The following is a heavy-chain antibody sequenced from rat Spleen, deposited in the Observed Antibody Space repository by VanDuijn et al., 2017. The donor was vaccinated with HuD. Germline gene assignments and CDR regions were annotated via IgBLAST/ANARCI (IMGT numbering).Heavy chain of an antibody. CDR1: GFSLTSYH. Sequence: QVQLKESGPGLVQPSQTLSLTCTVSGFSLTSYHVSWVRQPPGKGLEWMGVIWTDGSTAYNSVLNSRIIIRRDTTTSQVFLKMNSLQTENTATYDGVREASYPGITFDYWGQGFMFTVSS. D-gene: IGHD1-4*01. CDR2: IWTDGST. V-gene: IGHV2-43*01. J-gene: IGHJ2*01. CDR3: VREASYPGITFDY.